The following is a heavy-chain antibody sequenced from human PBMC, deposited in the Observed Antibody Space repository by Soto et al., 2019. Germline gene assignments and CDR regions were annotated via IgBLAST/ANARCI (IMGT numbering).Heavy chain of an antibody. CDR1: GFTFSSYA. V-gene: IGHV3-23*01. Sequence: GGSLRLSCAASGFTFSSYAMKWVRQAPGKGLEWVSLIGESGTPTYYADSVKGRFTISRDNSGNTLFLEMHSLRAEDTAVYYCARYIPGVRYYGMDVWGQGTTVTVSS. J-gene: IGHJ6*02. D-gene: IGHD2-2*01. CDR3: ARYIPGVRYYGMDV. CDR2: IGESGTPT.